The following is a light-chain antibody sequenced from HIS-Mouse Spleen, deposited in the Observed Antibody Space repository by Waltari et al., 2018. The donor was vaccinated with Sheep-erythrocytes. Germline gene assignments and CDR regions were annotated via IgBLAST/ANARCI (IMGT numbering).Light chain of an antibody. V-gene: IGLV2-11*01. J-gene: IGLJ1*01. CDR3: CSYAGSYNHV. CDR2: DVS. Sequence: QSALTQPRSVSGSPGQSVTISCTGTSSDVGGYNYVSWYQQHPGKAPKLMIYDVSKRPSGVPDRFAGSKSGNQASLTISGLQAEDEADYYCCSYAGSYNHVFATGTKVTVL. CDR1: SSDVGGYNY.